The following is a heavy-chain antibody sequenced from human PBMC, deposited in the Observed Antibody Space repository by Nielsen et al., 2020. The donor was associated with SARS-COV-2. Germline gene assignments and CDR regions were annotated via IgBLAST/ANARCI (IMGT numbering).Heavy chain of an antibody. CDR3: AKVGSICSRTSCYES. D-gene: IGHD2-2*01. V-gene: IGHV1-46*01. CDR2: INPSGGTT. CDR1: GDTFTNYY. Sequence: ASVKVSCKASGDTFTNYYIHWVRQAPGQGLEWMGIINPSGGTTSYAQKFEGRLTMTRDTSTRTIYMELSRLTFEDTAVYYCAKVGSICSRTSCYESWGQGTLVTVSS. J-gene: IGHJ4*02.